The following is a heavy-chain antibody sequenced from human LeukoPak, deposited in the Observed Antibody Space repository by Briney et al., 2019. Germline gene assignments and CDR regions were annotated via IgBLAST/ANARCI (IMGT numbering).Heavy chain of an antibody. Sequence: PGRSLRLSCAASGFTFSSYAMHWVRQAPGKGLEWVAVISYDGSNKYYADSVKGRFTISRDTSKNTLYLHMNSLRAEDTALYYCARGRVEEYCSSTSCQRAYYFDYWGQGTLVTVSS. V-gene: IGHV3-30*04. CDR1: GFTFSSYA. CDR2: ISYDGSNK. CDR3: ARGRVEEYCSSTSCQRAYYFDY. J-gene: IGHJ4*02. D-gene: IGHD2-2*01.